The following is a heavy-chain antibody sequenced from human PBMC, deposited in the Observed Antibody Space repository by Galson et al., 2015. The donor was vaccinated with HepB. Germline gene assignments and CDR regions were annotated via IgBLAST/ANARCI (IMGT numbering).Heavy chain of an antibody. CDR1: GFTVSSNY. V-gene: IGHV3-53*01. Sequence: SLRLSCAASGFTVSSNYMSWVRQAPGKGLEWVSVIYSGGSTYYADSVKGRFTISRDNSKNTLYLQMNSLRAEDTAVYNCAATYYYDSSGYYKPKPHYYYGMDVWGQGTTVTVSS. D-gene: IGHD3-22*01. CDR3: AATYYYDSSGYYKPKPHYYYGMDV. J-gene: IGHJ6*02. CDR2: IYSGGST.